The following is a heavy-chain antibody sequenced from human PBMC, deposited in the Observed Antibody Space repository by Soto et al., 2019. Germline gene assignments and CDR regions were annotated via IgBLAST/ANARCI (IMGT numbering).Heavy chain of an antibody. D-gene: IGHD3-22*01. CDR1: GGTFSSYA. V-gene: IGHV1-69*01. J-gene: IGHJ4*02. CDR2: IIPIFGTA. Sequence: QVQLVQSGAEVKKPGSSVKVSCKASGGTFSSYAISWVRQAPGQGLEWMGGIIPIFGTANYAQKFQGRVTITADESTSTAYMELSRLRSEDTAVYFCARGDDSSSYYYFDYWGQGSLVTVSS. CDR3: ARGDDSSSYYYFDY.